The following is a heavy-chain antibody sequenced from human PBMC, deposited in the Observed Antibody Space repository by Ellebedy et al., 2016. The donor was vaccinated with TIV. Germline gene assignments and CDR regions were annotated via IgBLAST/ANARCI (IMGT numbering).Heavy chain of an antibody. CDR1: GGTFSSYA. V-gene: IGHV1-69*13. CDR2: IIPIFGTA. CDR3: ARGDRPWNADAFDI. D-gene: IGHD1-1*01. J-gene: IGHJ3*02. Sequence: AASVKVSCKASGGTFSSYAISWVRQAPGQGLEWMGGIIPIFGTANYAQKFQGRVTITADESTSTAYMELSSLRSEDTAVYYCARGDRPWNADAFDIWGQGTMVTVSS.